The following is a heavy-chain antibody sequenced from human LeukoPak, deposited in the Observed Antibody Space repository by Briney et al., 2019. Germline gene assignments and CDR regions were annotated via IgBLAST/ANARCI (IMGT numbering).Heavy chain of an antibody. V-gene: IGHV1-18*01. CDR3: ASAVVGATMSFDY. Sequence: ASVKVSCKAYGDIFSMYGISWVRQAPGQRLEWMGRITAYNGNTNYAQKFQGRVTMTTDTSTSTAYMEVRSLTSDDTAVYYCASAVVGATMSFDYWGQGILVTVSS. J-gene: IGHJ4*02. CDR1: GDIFSMYG. D-gene: IGHD1-26*01. CDR2: ITAYNGNT.